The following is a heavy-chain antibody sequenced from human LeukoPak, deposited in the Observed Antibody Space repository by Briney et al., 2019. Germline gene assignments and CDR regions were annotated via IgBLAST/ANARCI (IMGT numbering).Heavy chain of an antibody. CDR3: VRGEILLWFGEPFHY. CDR2: TYYRSKWYN. V-gene: IGHV6-1*01. D-gene: IGHD3-10*01. CDR1: GDNVSSNTAA. J-gene: IGHJ4*02. Sequence: SQTLSLTFAISGDNVSSNTAAWNWIRQSPSRGLEWLGRTYYRSKWYNDYAVSVKSRIIINADTSRSQFSLQLNSVTPEDTAVYYCVRGEILLWFGEPFHYWGQGTLVTVSS.